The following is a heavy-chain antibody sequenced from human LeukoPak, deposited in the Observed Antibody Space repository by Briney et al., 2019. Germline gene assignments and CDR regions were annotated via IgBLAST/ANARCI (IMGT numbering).Heavy chain of an antibody. CDR1: GFTFSSYG. D-gene: IGHD3-22*01. V-gene: IGHV3-30*03. J-gene: IGHJ5*02. Sequence: GGSLRLSCAASGFTFSSYGMHWVRQAPGKGLEWVAVISYDGSNKYYADSVKGRFTISRDNSKNTLYLQMNSLRAEDTAVYYCARAKYDSSGYYYVNWFDPWGQGTLVTVSS. CDR3: ARAKYDSSGYYYVNWFDP. CDR2: ISYDGSNK.